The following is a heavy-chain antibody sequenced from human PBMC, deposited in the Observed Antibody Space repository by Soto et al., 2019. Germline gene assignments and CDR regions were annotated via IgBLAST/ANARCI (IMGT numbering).Heavy chain of an antibody. D-gene: IGHD3-22*01. CDR3: AADYYDSSGAGDFDY. J-gene: IGHJ4*02. Sequence: SETLSLTCTVSGGSVSSGSYYWSWIRQPPGKGLEWIGNIYYSGSTNYNPSLKSRVTISVDTSKNQFSLKLSSVTAADTAVYYCAADYYDSSGAGDFDYWGQGTLVTVSS. CDR2: IYYSGST. V-gene: IGHV4-61*01. CDR1: GGSVSSGSYY.